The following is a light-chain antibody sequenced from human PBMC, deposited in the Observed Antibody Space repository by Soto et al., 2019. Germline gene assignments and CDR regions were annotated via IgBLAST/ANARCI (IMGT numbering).Light chain of an antibody. J-gene: IGLJ2*01. Sequence: QSVLTQPPSVSGAPGQTVIISCTGSRSNIGANFDVHWYQQLPGAAPKLLLSGTANRPSGVPDRFSASKSGTSASLAITGLQAEDEDDYYCQSYDNTLGGHVLFGGGTKLTVL. CDR3: QSYDNTLGGHVL. CDR2: GTA. V-gene: IGLV1-40*01. CDR1: RSNIGANFD.